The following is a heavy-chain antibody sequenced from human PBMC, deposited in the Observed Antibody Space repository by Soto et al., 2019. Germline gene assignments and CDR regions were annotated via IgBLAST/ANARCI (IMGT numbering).Heavy chain of an antibody. CDR2: ISYDGSNK. J-gene: IGHJ3*02. V-gene: IGHV3-30-3*01. D-gene: IGHD5-18*01. Sequence: QLQLVESGGGVVQPGRSLRLSCAASGFTFSSYAMHWVRQAPGKGLEWVAVISYDGSNKYYADSVKGRFTISRDNSKNTLYLQMNSLRAEDTAVYYCARDSDTAGDAFDIWGQGTMVTVSS. CDR1: GFTFSSYA. CDR3: ARDSDTAGDAFDI.